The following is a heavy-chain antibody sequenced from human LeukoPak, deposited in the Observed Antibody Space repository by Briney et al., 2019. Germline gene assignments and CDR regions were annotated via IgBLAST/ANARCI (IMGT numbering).Heavy chain of an antibody. CDR3: AKGWIDDYGDSIDY. CDR1: GFTFNNYA. Sequence: GGSLRLSCAASGFTFNNYAMSWVRQAPGKGLEWVSSISSSSSYIYYADSVKGRFTISRDNAKNSLYLQMNSLRAEDTAVYYCAKGWIDDYGDSIDYWGQGTLVTVSS. D-gene: IGHD4-17*01. V-gene: IGHV3-21*01. CDR2: ISSSSSYI. J-gene: IGHJ4*02.